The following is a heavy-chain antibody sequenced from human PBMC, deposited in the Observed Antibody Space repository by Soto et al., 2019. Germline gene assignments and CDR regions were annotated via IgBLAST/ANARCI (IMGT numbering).Heavy chain of an antibody. Sequence: PGGSLRLSCAASGFTFSSYAMSWVRQAPGKGLEWVSAISGSGGSTYYADSVKGRFTISRDNSKNTLYLQMNSLRAEDTAVYYCAKRIAVAGTTDYYYYYGMDAWGQGTTVTVSS. V-gene: IGHV3-23*01. J-gene: IGHJ6*02. D-gene: IGHD6-19*01. CDR3: AKRIAVAGTTDYYYYYGMDA. CDR1: GFTFSSYA. CDR2: ISGSGGST.